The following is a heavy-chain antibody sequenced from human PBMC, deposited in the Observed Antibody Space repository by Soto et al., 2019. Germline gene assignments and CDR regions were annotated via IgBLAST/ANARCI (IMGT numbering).Heavy chain of an antibody. J-gene: IGHJ4*02. V-gene: IGHV3-23*01. CDR3: SKKAEIAVPRYIFDL. CDR2: KSGGGGST. Sequence: GGSLRLSCAASGFTFGSYAILWVRQAPGKGLEWASGKSGGGGSTYYAESVQGRLTISRDNSKNTLYLQMNSLRAEDTAVYDCSKKAEIAVPRYIFDLWGQGTLVTVSS. D-gene: IGHD2-21*01. CDR1: GFTFGSYA.